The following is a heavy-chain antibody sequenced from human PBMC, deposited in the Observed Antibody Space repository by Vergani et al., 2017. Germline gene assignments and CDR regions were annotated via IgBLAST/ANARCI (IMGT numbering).Heavy chain of an antibody. CDR3: ARGTGGGNPDLGY. CDR1: GFTFSSYS. V-gene: IGHV3-21*01. Sequence: EVQLVESGGGLVKPGGSLRLSCAASGFTFSSYSMNWVRQAPGKGLEGVSSISSSSSYIYYADSVKGRFTISRDNAKNSLYLQMNSLRAEDTAVYYCARGTGGGNPDLGYWGQGTLVTVSS. D-gene: IGHD4-23*01. CDR2: ISSSSSYI. J-gene: IGHJ4*02.